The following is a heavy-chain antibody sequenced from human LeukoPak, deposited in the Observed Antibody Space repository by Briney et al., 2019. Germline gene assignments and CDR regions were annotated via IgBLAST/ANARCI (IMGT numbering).Heavy chain of an antibody. V-gene: IGHV3-21*01. CDR3: ARLRRNSDRSGYYYYYDY. CDR2: ISVGSNYI. J-gene: IGHJ4*02. D-gene: IGHD3-22*01. CDR1: GYTFSSYS. Sequence: GGSLILSCAASGYTFSSYSINWVRQAPGKGLEWVSSISVGSNYIYYADSVRGRFSISRDDARNSLYLQMDSLRGDDTAVYYCARLRRNSDRSGYYYYYDYWGQGTLVTVSS.